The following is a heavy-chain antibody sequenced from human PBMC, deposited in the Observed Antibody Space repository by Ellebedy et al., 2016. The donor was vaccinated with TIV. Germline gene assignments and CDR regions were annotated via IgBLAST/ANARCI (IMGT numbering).Heavy chain of an antibody. D-gene: IGHD6-13*01. Sequence: ASVKVSCKASGYTFISYGISWVRQAPGQGLEWMGWISPDSGGTNFAQKFQGRVTMTRDTSVNTAYMELSRLESDDTAVYYCARVRRGSSGMDVWGQGTTVTVSS. CDR3: ARVRRGSSGMDV. CDR2: ISPDSGGT. CDR1: GYTFISYG. V-gene: IGHV1-2*02. J-gene: IGHJ6*02.